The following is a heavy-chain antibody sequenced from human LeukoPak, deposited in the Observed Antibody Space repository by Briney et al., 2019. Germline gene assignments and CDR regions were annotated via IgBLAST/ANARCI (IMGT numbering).Heavy chain of an antibody. D-gene: IGHD2-15*01. CDR1: GFTFSGSA. Sequence: PGGSLRLSCAASGFTFSGSAMHWVRQASGKGLEWVGRIRSKPNDYATAYAASVKGRFTISRDDSKNTAYLQMNSLKTEDTAVYYCTRLSIYSGYYMDVWGKGTTVTVSS. CDR3: TRLSIYSGYYMDV. CDR2: IRSKPNDYAT. V-gene: IGHV3-73*01. J-gene: IGHJ6*03.